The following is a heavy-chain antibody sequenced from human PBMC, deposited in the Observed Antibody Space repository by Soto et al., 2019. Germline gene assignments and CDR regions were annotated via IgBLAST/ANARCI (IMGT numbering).Heavy chain of an antibody. CDR2: ISAYNGNT. J-gene: IGHJ4*02. CDR3: LVVVVAATDSGASDY. Sequence: ASVKVSCKASGYTFTSYDINWVRQATGQGLEWMGWISAYNGNTNYAQKLQGRVTMTTDTSTSTAYMELRSLRSDDTAVYYCLVVVVAATDSGASDYWGQGTLVTVSS. CDR1: GYTFTSYD. V-gene: IGHV1-18*01. D-gene: IGHD2-15*01.